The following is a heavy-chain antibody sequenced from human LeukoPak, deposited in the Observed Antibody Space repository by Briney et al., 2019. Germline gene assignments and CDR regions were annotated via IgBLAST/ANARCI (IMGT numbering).Heavy chain of an antibody. CDR2: IYYSGST. CDR1: GASFTGYY. J-gene: IGHJ4*02. Sequence: SETLSLTCAVYGASFTGYYWSWIRQPPGKGLEWIGYIYYSGSTYYNPSLKSRVTISVDTSKNQFSLKLSSVTAADTAVYYCARARYSKDFDYWGQGTLVTVSS. CDR3: ARARYSKDFDY. D-gene: IGHD4-11*01. V-gene: IGHV4-34*09.